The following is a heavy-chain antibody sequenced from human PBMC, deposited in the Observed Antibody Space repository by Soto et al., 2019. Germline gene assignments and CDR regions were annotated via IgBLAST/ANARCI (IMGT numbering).Heavy chain of an antibody. D-gene: IGHD1-1*01. Sequence: PSETLSLTCTVSGGSISSHYWSWIRQPPGKGLEWIGYVSYTGSTYYNPSLQSRVTISLGTSMNRFSLKVASVTAADTAVYYCARLSVDLNDYWSLDPWGQGTLVTVSS. CDR3: ARLSVDLNDYWSLDP. J-gene: IGHJ5*02. CDR2: VSYTGST. CDR1: GGSISSHY. V-gene: IGHV4-59*11.